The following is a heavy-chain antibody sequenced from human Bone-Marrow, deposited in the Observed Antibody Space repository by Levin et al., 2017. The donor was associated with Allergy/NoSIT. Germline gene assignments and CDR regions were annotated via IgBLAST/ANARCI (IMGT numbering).Heavy chain of an antibody. J-gene: IGHJ6*02. CDR3: ARIKVDSSGWPRFYYGMDV. CDR2: IDWADDK. V-gene: IGHV2-70*01. CDR1: GFSLSTSGMC. Sequence: SGPTLVKPTQTLTLTCTFSGFSLSTSGMCVTWIRQPPGKALEWLALIDWADDKYYNTSLKTRLTISKDTSKNQVVLTMTNMDPVDTATFYCARIKVDSSGWPRFYYGMDVWGQGTTVTVSS. D-gene: IGHD6-19*01.